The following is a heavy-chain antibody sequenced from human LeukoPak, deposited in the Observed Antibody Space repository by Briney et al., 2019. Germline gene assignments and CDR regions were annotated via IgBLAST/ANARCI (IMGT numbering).Heavy chain of an antibody. CDR1: GYTFTSYD. CDR3: ARAVAGGSYYGMEV. CDR2: MNPNSGNT. Sequence: GASVKVSCKASGYTFTSYDINWVRQATGQGLEWMGWMNPNSGNTGYAQKFQGRVTMTRNTSISTAYMELNSLRSEDTAVYYCARAVAGGSYYGMEVWGQGTTVTVSS. D-gene: IGHD6-19*01. J-gene: IGHJ6*02. V-gene: IGHV1-8*01.